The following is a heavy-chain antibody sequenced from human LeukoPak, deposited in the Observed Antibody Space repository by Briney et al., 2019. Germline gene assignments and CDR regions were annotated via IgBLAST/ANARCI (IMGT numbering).Heavy chain of an antibody. CDR2: ISYDGSNK. CDR1: GFTFSSYA. Sequence: GRSLRLSCAASGFTFSSYAMHWVRQAPGKGLEWVAVISYDGSNKYYADSVKGRFTISRDNSKNTLYLQMNSLRAEDTAVYYCAKCKSGGYIRYFDYWGQGTLVTVSP. V-gene: IGHV3-30-3*02. J-gene: IGHJ4*02. D-gene: IGHD2-15*01. CDR3: AKCKSGGYIRYFDY.